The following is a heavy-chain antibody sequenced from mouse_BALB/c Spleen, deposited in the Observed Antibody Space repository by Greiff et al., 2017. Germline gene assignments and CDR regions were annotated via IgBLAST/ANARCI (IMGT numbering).Heavy chain of an antibody. V-gene: IGHV1-4*01. CDR3: ARRGNYDYDEGSYYAMDY. Sequence: VQLQESGAELARPGASVKMSCKASGYTFTSYTMHWVKQRPGQGLEWIGYINPSSGYTNYNQKFKDKATLTADKSSSTAYMQLSSLTSEDSAVYYCARRGNYDYDEGSYYAMDYWGQGTSVTVSS. J-gene: IGHJ4*01. CDR1: GYTFTSYT. D-gene: IGHD2-4*01. CDR2: INPSSGYT.